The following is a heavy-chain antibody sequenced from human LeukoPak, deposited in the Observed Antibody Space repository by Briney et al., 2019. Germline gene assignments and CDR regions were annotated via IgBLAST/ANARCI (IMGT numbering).Heavy chain of an antibody. CDR3: AKRRSSGYYLSYFDY. J-gene: IGHJ4*02. CDR2: ISSSGSTI. CDR1: GFTFSDYY. Sequence: KPGGSLRLSCAASGFTFSDYYMSWIRQAPGKGLGWVSYISSSGSTIYYADSVKGRFTISRDNAKNSLYLQMNSLRAEDTAVYYCAKRRSSGYYLSYFDYWGQGTLVTVSS. V-gene: IGHV3-11*01. D-gene: IGHD3-22*01.